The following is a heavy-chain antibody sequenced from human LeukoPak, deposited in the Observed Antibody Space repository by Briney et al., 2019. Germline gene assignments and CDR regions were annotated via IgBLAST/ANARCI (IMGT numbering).Heavy chain of an antibody. CDR3: AADVVGATIDGWFDP. Sequence: SVKVSCKASGGTFSSYAISWVRQAPGQGLEWMGGIIPIFGTANYAQKFQGRVTITADESTSTAYMELSSLRSEDTAVYYCAADVVGATIDGWFDPWGQGTLVTVSS. D-gene: IGHD1-26*01. CDR1: GGTFSSYA. V-gene: IGHV1-69*13. CDR2: IIPIFGTA. J-gene: IGHJ5*02.